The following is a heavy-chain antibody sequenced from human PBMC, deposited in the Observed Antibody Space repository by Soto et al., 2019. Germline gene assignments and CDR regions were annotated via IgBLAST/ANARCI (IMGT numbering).Heavy chain of an antibody. Sequence: ASVKVSCKAAGYTFTVYYMHWVRQAPGQGLEWMGWINPKSGGTMYPQKFQGRVTMTWDTSISTAYMALTRLRSDDTAVYYCARDLAKGGGSAGFDYWGQGTLVTVSS. CDR2: INPKSGGT. CDR1: GYTFTVYY. J-gene: IGHJ4*02. D-gene: IGHD1-26*01. V-gene: IGHV1-2*02. CDR3: ARDLAKGGGSAGFDY.